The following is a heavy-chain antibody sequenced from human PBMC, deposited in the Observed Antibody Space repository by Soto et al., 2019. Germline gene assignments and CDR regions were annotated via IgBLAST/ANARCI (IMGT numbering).Heavy chain of an antibody. CDR3: STRMTTAPY. Sequence: EVRLVQSGGGLVQPGGSLRLSCAASLFIVSDNYMRWVRQAPGKGLEWVSLIYSGGGTDYAESVKGRFTISRDKSKNTLYLQMNSLKAEDTGIYYCSTRMTTAPYWGPGPVVTVSS. D-gene: IGHD4-17*01. V-gene: IGHV3-66*01. CDR2: IYSGGGT. J-gene: IGHJ4*02. CDR1: LFIVSDNY.